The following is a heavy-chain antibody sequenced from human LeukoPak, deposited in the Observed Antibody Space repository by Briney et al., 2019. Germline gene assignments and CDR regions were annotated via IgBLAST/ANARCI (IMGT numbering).Heavy chain of an antibody. CDR3: ARGAIFGVVITDV. Sequence: WASVKVSCKASGGTFSSYAISWVRQAPGQGLEWMGRIIPILGIANYAQKFQGRVTITADKSTSTAYMELSSLRSEDTAVYYCARGAIFGVVITDVWGQGTTFTVSS. CDR1: GGTFSSYA. J-gene: IGHJ6*02. V-gene: IGHV1-69*04. D-gene: IGHD3-3*01. CDR2: IIPILGIA.